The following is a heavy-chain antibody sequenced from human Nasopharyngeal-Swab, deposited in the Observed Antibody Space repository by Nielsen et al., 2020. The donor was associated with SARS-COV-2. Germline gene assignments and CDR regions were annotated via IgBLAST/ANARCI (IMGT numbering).Heavy chain of an antibody. D-gene: IGHD6-19*01. J-gene: IGHJ5*02. Sequence: GGSLRLSCAASGFTFSSYSMNWVRQAPGKGLEWVSYISSSSSTIYYADSVKGRFTISRDNSKNTLYLQMNSLRAEDTAVYYCAREATGYSSGWYAFDPWGQGTLVTVSS. CDR2: ISSSSSTI. CDR3: AREATGYSSGWYAFDP. V-gene: IGHV3-48*01. CDR1: GFTFSSYS.